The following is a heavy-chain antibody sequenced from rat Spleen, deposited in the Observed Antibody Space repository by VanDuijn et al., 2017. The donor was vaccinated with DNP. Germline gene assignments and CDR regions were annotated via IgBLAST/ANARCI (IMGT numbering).Heavy chain of an antibody. J-gene: IGHJ2*01. D-gene: IGHD1-7*01. Sequence: EVQLVESGGGLVQPGNSLKLSCAASGFTFSDYAMAWVRQSPKKGLEWVATIIYDGSSTYYRDSVKGRFTISRDNAKSTLYLQMDSLRSEDTATYYCATHTPYYGYDYWGQGVMVTVSS. V-gene: IGHV5S10*01. CDR1: GFTFSDYA. CDR3: ATHTPYYGYDY. CDR2: IIYDGSST.